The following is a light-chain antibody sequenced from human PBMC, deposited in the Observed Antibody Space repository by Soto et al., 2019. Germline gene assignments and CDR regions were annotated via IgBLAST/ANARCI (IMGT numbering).Light chain of an antibody. CDR2: EVS. Sequence: QSALTQPAPVSGSPGQSITISCTGTSSDVGAYNRVSWYQQYSGKAPKLMIYEVSNRPSGVSNRFSGSKSGNTASLTISGLQAEDEADYYCLSYTTTSSYVFGTGTKVTVL. J-gene: IGLJ1*01. CDR1: SSDVGAYNR. V-gene: IGLV2-14*01. CDR3: LSYTTTSSYV.